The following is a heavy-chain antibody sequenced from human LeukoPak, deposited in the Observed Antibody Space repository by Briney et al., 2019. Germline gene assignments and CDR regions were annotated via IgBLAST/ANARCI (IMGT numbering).Heavy chain of an antibody. CDR2: INLKSDAT. CDR3: GRARADCSRTCCHTVGDYYSYLDV. D-gene: IGHD2-15*01. V-gene: IGHV1-2*07. Sequence: ASVNLSFTSSGYAFTDCNFHWVRQSPGQRPGWRGEINLKSDATDIPYKYPGRLTLTRDTSVSTAAMDLRGLKSDVTAVYFCGRARADCSRTCCHTVGDYYSYLDVWGKGTTVTVSS. CDR1: GYAFTDCN. J-gene: IGHJ6*03.